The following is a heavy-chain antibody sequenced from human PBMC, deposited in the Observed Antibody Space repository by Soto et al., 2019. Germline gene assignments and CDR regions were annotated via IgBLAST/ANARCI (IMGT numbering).Heavy chain of an antibody. D-gene: IGHD3-10*01. CDR1: GYTFTTYS. CDR3: ARQKGINNYYGMDV. Sequence: GASVRVSCKASGYTFTTYSLSWVRQAPGQGLEWMGWISGNDGNTNYAQKLQGRVTMTTDTSASTAYMEVRSLRSDDTAVYFCARQKGINNYYGMDVWGQGTTVTVSS. J-gene: IGHJ6*02. CDR2: ISGNDGNT. V-gene: IGHV1-18*01.